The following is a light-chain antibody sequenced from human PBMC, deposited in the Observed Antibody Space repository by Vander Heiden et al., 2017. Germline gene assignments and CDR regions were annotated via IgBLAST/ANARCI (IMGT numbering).Light chain of an antibody. CDR2: EAS. V-gene: IGKV3-11*01. CDR3: QQRDSWPLT. Sequence: EIVLTQSPGTLSLVPGERATLSCRASQFISSHLAWYQQKPGQAPRLLIYEASKRATGLPARFSGSESGTLFTLTISNLGPEDFAVYYCQQRDSWPLTFGGGTKVELK. CDR1: QFISSH. J-gene: IGKJ4*01.